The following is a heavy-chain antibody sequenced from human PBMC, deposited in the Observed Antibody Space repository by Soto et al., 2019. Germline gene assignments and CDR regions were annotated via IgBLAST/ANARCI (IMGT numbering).Heavy chain of an antibody. J-gene: IGHJ4*02. CDR1: GGSISSSSYY. Sequence: QLQLQESGPGLVKPWETLSLTCTVSGGSISSSSYYWGWIRQPPGKGLEWIGSSYYSGSTYYNPSLKSRVTISVDTSKNQFSLKLSSVTAADTAVYYCARRRWSGYLDYWGQGTLVTVSS. CDR3: ARRRWSGYLDY. CDR2: SYYSGST. D-gene: IGHD3-3*01. V-gene: IGHV4-39*01.